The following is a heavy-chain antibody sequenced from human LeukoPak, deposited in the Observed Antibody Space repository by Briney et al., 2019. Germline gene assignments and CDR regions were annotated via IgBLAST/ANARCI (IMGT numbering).Heavy chain of an antibody. CDR2: ISGDGTIK. CDR1: GFPFSSYW. J-gene: IGHJ4*02. CDR3: SRSQFDY. Sequence: GGALSLSCEPSGFPFSSYWMLWVRQAPGKGLVWVSRISGDGTIKTYADFVRGRFTISRDNTKNNLYLQMNSLRVEDTAIYFCSRSQFDYWRQGVLVTVSS. V-gene: IGHV3-74*03.